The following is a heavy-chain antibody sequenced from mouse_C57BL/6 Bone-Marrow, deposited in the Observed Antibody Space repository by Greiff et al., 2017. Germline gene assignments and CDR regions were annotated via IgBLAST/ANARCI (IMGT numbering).Heavy chain of an antibody. CDR3: ARRGGNYGWYFDV. D-gene: IGHD2-1*01. J-gene: IGHJ1*03. Sequence: QVQLKESGPELVKPGASVKISCKASGYAFSSSWMNWVKQRPGQGLEWIGRIYPGDGDTNYNGKFKGKATLTADKSSSTAYMQLSSLTSEDSAVYFCARRGGNYGWYFDVWGTGTTVTVSS. CDR1: GYAFSSSW. CDR2: IYPGDGDT. V-gene: IGHV1-82*01.